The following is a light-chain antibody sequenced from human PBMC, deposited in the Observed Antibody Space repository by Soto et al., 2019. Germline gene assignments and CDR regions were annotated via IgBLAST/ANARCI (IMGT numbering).Light chain of an antibody. J-gene: IGKJ1*01. CDR3: QQYLITPWT. CDR1: QTITNN. Sequence: EIVMTQSPATLSVSPGESATLSCRASQTITNNLAWYQQKPGQAPRLLIYGASTRATGFPARFSGSGSGTEFTLTISSLQSEDFAVYYCQQYLITPWTFGQGTKVEIK. CDR2: GAS. V-gene: IGKV3-15*01.